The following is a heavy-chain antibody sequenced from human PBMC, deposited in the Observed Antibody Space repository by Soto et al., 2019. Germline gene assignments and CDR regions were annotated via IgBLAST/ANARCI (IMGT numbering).Heavy chain of an antibody. CDR2: ISYSGST. CDR3: ARGGGVRDQWLVQDLDS. Sequence: SETLSLTCTVSGCSILSHSYYWGWIRQSPEKRLEWIASISYSGSTYYNPTLKSRLIISVDTSKSQFSLKLSSVTAADTAVYYCARGGGVRDQWLVQDLDSWGQGTLVTVS. D-gene: IGHD6-19*01. J-gene: IGHJ4*02. CDR1: GCSILSHSYY. V-gene: IGHV4-39*07.